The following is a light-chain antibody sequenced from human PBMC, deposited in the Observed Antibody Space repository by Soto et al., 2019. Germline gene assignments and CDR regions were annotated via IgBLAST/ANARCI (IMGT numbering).Light chain of an antibody. CDR3: QQYYSTPLT. V-gene: IGKV4-1*01. CDR1: QSVLYSSNNKNY. Sequence: DIVMTQSPDSLAVSLGERATINCKSSQSVLYSSNNKNYLAWYQQKPGQPPKLLIYWASTQESGVPDRFSGSGSGTDFTLIISSLQAEDVAVYYCQQYYSTPLTFGQGTKVEIK. CDR2: WAS. J-gene: IGKJ1*01.